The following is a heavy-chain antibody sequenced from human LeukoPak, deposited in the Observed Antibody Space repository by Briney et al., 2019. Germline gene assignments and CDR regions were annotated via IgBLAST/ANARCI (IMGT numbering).Heavy chain of an antibody. CDR2: IYYSGST. CDR3: ARVAYYYYYMDV. V-gene: IGHV4-59*11. Sequence: SETLSLTCTVSGGSISSHYWSWIRQPPGKGLEWIGYIYYSGSTNHNPSLKSRVTISVDTSKNQFSLKLSSVTAADTAVYYCARVAYYYYYMDVWGKGTTVTVSS. CDR1: GGSISSHY. J-gene: IGHJ6*03.